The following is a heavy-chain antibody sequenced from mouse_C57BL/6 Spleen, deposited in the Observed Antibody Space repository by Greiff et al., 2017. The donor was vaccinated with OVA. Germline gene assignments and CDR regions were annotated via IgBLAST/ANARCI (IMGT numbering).Heavy chain of an antibody. CDR3: TRDNGYDGYFDV. Sequence: EVMLVESGEGLVKPGGSLKLSCAASGFTFSSYAMSWVRQTPEKRLEWVAYISSGGDYIYYADTVKGRFTISRDNARNTLYLQMSSLKSEDTAMYYCTRDNGYDGYFDVWGTGTTVTVSS. V-gene: IGHV5-9-1*02. CDR2: ISSGGDYI. CDR1: GFTFSSYA. D-gene: IGHD2-2*01. J-gene: IGHJ1*03.